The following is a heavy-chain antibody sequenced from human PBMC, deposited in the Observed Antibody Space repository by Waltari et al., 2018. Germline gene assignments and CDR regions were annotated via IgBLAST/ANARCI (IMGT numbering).Heavy chain of an antibody. Sequence: QVQLVQSGAEVKKPGSSVKVSCKASGGTFSSYAISWVRQAPGQGLEWMGGFDPEDGETIYAQKFQGRVTMTEDTSTDTAYMELSSLRSEDTAVYYCATGMGDGDLVGYYFDYWGQGTLVTVSS. CDR2: FDPEDGET. CDR3: ATGMGDGDLVGYYFDY. D-gene: IGHD3-16*01. J-gene: IGHJ4*02. CDR1: GGTFSSYA. V-gene: IGHV1-24*01.